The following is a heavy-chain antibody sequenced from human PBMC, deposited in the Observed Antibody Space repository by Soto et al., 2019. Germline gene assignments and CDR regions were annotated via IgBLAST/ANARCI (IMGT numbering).Heavy chain of an antibody. CDR2: ISGYNGNT. V-gene: IGHV1-18*04. D-gene: IGHD6-13*01. Sequence: QVQLVQSGPEVRKPGASVKVSCKASGYIFSRYGISCVRQSPGQGLEWMAWISGYNGNTKFGERVQGRVNVTTDTSTSTAYMELRSLRSDDTAVYYCAREAAAERNYYGLDVWGQGTKVIVSS. CDR1: GYIFSRYG. CDR3: AREAAAERNYYGLDV. J-gene: IGHJ6*02.